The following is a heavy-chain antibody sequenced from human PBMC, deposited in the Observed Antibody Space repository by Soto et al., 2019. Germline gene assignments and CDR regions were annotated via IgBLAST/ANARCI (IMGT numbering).Heavy chain of an antibody. CDR2: ISGSGGST. D-gene: IGHD3-3*01. Sequence: EVQLLESGGGLVQPGGSLRLSCADSGFTFSSYAMSWVRQAPGKGLEWVSAISGSGGSTYYADSVKGRFTICRDNSKNTLYLQMNSLRAEDTAVYYCAKDWKDYDFCSGYYAPWFDYWGQGTLVTVSS. CDR1: GFTFSSYA. J-gene: IGHJ4*02. V-gene: IGHV3-23*01. CDR3: AKDWKDYDFCSGYYAPWFDY.